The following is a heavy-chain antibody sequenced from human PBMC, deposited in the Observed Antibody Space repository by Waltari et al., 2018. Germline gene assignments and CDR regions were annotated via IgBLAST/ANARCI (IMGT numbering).Heavy chain of an antibody. Sequence: QVQLQESGPGLVKPSETLSLTCTVSGGSISSYYWSWIRQPPGKGLEWIGYIYYSGSTHYTPSLKSRVTIAVDTSKNQFSLKLSSVTAADAAVYYCARTDNGGVGWFDPWGQGTLVTVSS. J-gene: IGHJ5*02. CDR3: ARTDNGGVGWFDP. CDR1: GGSISSYY. D-gene: IGHD4-17*01. CDR2: IYYSGST. V-gene: IGHV4-59*01.